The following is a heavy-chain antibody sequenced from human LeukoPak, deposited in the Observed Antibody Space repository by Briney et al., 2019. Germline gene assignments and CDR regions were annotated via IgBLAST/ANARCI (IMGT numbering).Heavy chain of an antibody. CDR1: GFTFSSYG. J-gene: IGHJ6*02. V-gene: IGHV3-30*02. CDR2: IWYDGSNK. Sequence: GGSLRLSCAASGFTFSSYGMHWVRQAPGKGLEWVAVIWYDGSNKYYADSVKGRFTISRDNSKNTLYLQMNSLRAEDTAVYYCAKGEWEPGNYYYYGMDVWGQGTTVTVSS. D-gene: IGHD1-26*01. CDR3: AKGEWEPGNYYYYGMDV.